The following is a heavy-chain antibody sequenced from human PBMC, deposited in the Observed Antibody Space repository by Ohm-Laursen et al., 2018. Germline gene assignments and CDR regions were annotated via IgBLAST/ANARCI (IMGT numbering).Heavy chain of an antibody. D-gene: IGHD3-16*02. CDR2: IYYSGSTDYNPS. J-gene: IGHJ4*02. CDR1: GGSISSYY. Sequence: SDTLSLTCTVPGGSISSYYWSWIRQPPGKGLEWIGYIYYSGSTDYNPSHYNPSLKSRVTMSVDTSKNQFSLRLSSVTAADTAMYYCARVDDYVWGSFRSPSHFDYWGQGTLVTVSS. CDR3: ARVDDYVWGSFRSPSHFDY. V-gene: IGHV4-59*07.